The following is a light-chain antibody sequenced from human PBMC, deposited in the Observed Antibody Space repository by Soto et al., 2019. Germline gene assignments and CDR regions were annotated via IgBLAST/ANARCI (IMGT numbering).Light chain of an antibody. CDR2: KAS. V-gene: IGKV1-5*03. CDR1: QNIGRY. CDR3: QQYNSYLYA. Sequence: DIQMTQSPSTLSASVGDRVTITCRASQNIGRYLAWYQQKPGQAPKLLIYKASTLESGVPSRFSGSGSGTAFTLAISSLQPDDFATYFCQQYNSYLYAFGQGPKLQIK. J-gene: IGKJ2*01.